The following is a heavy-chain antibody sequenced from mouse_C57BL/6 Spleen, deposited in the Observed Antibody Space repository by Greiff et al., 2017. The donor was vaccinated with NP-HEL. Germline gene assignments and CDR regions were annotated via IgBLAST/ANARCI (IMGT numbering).Heavy chain of an antibody. CDR2: ISSGSSSI. V-gene: IGHV5-17*01. CDR1: GFTFSDYG. D-gene: IGHD1-1*02. Sequence: EVQVVESGGGLVKPGGSLKLSCAASGFTFSDYGMHWVRQAPEQGLEWVAYISSGSSSIYYADTVKGRFTISRDNAKNTLFLQMTSLRSEDTTMXYCARPITMGLFCYWGQGTPLTVS. J-gene: IGHJ2*01. CDR3: ARPITMGLFCY.